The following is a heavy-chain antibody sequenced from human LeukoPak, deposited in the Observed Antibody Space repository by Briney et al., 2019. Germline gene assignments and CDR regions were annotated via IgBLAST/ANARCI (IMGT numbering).Heavy chain of an antibody. CDR1: GFSLSGHW. CDR3: AYRNNFEY. V-gene: IGHV3-7*05. CDR2: IKADGSEK. Sequence: GGPLRRSCAASGFSLSGHWMHWVRQSPGKGLEWVANIKADGSEKYYVDSVKGRFTISRDDAKRTVDLQMDNLRAEDTAIYYCAYRNNFEYWGQGALVTVSS. D-gene: IGHD1-26*01. J-gene: IGHJ4*02.